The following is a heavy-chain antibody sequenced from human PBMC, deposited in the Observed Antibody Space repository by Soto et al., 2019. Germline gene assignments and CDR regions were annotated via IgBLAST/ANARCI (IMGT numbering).Heavy chain of an antibody. CDR3: AKDLYYSSGWQTPYYYYGMDV. D-gene: IGHD6-19*01. CDR1: GGSISSGDYY. Sequence: SETLSLTCTVSGGSISSGDYYWSWIRQPPGKGLEWIGHIYYSGSTNYNPSLKSRVTISVDTSKNQFSLKLSSVTAADTAVYYCAKDLYYSSGWQTPYYYYGMDVWGQGTTVTVSS. J-gene: IGHJ6*02. V-gene: IGHV4-61*08. CDR2: IYYSGST.